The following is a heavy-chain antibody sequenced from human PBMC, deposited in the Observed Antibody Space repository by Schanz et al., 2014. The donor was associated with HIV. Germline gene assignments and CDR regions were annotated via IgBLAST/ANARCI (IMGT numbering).Heavy chain of an antibody. CDR2: TISGTNI. Sequence: EVPLVESGGGLAQPGGSLRLSCAASGFTLKSFTMNWVRQSPGKGLEWISTISGTNIFYADSVIARFTVTRDDAQNSLHLHMNSLRDEDTAVYYCARSPFNAMDVWGQGTPVTVSS. J-gene: IGHJ6*02. V-gene: IGHV3-48*02. CDR1: GFTLKSFT. CDR3: ARSPFNAMDV.